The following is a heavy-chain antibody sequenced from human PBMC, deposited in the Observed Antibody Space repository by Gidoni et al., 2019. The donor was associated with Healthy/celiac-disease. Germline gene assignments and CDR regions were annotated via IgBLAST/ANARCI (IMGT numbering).Heavy chain of an antibody. V-gene: IGHV3-15*01. Sequence: DYAAPVKGRFTISRDDSKNTLYLQMNSLNAEDTDVYYCTTDVGWFDAWGQGTLVTVSS. J-gene: IGHJ5*02. CDR3: TTDVGWFDA. D-gene: IGHD2-15*01.